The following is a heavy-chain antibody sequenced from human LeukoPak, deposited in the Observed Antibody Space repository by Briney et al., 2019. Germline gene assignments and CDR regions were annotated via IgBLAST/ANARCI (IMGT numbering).Heavy chain of an antibody. CDR3: ARSGESSSYLPYDY. V-gene: IGHV3-21*01. CDR1: GFTFSSHS. D-gene: IGHD3-22*01. Sequence: PGGSLRLSCAASGFTFSSHSMNWVRQAPGKGLEWVSSITSRSSYIYYADSVKGRFTISRDNAKNSLFLQMNNLRVEDTAVYYCARSGESSSYLPYDYWGQGTLVTVSS. J-gene: IGHJ4*02. CDR2: ITSRSSYI.